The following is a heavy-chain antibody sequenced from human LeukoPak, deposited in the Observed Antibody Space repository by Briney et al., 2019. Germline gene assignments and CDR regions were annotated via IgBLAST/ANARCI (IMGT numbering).Heavy chain of an antibody. CDR2: INPNSGGT. Sequence: ASVKVSCKASGYTFTGYYMHWVRQAPGQGLEWMGWINPNSGGTNYAQKFQGRVTMTRDTSISTAYMELSRLRSEDTAVYYCARDTAAAIPFDYWGQGTLVTVSS. V-gene: IGHV1-2*02. CDR1: GYTFTGYY. J-gene: IGHJ4*02. CDR3: ARDTAAAIPFDY. D-gene: IGHD2-2*01.